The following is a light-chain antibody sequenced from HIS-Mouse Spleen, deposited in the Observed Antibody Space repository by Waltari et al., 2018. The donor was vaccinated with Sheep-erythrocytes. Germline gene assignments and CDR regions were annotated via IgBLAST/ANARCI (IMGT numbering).Light chain of an antibody. J-gene: IGKJ2*01. CDR1: QSLLHSNGYNY. V-gene: IGKV2-28*01. CDR2: LGS. CDR3: MQALQTPLT. Sequence: DIVMTQSPLSLPVTPGEPASTYCRSSQSLLHSNGYNYLDWYLQKPGQSPQLLIYLGSNRASGVPDRFSGSGSGTDFTLKISRVEAEDVGVYYCMQALQTPLTFGQGTKLEIK.